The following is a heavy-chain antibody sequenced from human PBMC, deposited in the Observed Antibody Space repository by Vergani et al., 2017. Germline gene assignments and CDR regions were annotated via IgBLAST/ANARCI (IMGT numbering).Heavy chain of an antibody. J-gene: IGHJ4*02. V-gene: IGHV3-48*04. CDR3: ARHPIVGAIDY. Sequence: EVQLVESGGGLVQPGGSLRLSCAASGFTFSSYSMNWVRQAPGKGLEWVSYISSSSSTIYYADSVKGRFTISRDNAKNSLYLQMNSLRAEDTAVYYCARHPIVGAIDYWGQGTLVTVSS. D-gene: IGHD1-26*01. CDR1: GFTFSSYS. CDR2: ISSSSSTI.